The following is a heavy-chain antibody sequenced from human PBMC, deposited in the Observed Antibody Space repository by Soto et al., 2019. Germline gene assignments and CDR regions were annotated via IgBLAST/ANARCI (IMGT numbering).Heavy chain of an antibody. D-gene: IGHD1-26*01. CDR2: IASSGSVF. CDR3: ARILFDTGTYWESGDAFEI. J-gene: IGHJ3*02. V-gene: IGHV3-48*03. CDR1: GFSFSSYE. Sequence: EVQLVESGGGLVQPGGSLRLSCAASGFSFSSYEMTWVRQAPGKGLEWVSYIASSGSVFYSADSVKGRFTISRDNAKSSLYLQMNRLRAEDTAVYYCARILFDTGTYWESGDAFEIWGQWTMVTVSS.